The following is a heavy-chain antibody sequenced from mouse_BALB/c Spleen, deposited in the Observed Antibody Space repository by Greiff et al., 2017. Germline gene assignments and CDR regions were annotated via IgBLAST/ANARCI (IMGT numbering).Heavy chain of an antibody. CDR3: TPITTEFAY. J-gene: IGHJ3*01. D-gene: IGHD1-1*01. CDR2: IDPETGGT. CDR1: GYTFTDYE. V-gene: IGHV1-15*01. Sequence: QVQLQQSGAELVRPGASVTLSCKASGYTFTDYEMHWVKQTPVHGLEWIGAIDPETGGTAYNQKFKGKATLTADKSSSTAYMELRSLTSEDSAVYYCTPITTEFAYWGQGTLVTVSA.